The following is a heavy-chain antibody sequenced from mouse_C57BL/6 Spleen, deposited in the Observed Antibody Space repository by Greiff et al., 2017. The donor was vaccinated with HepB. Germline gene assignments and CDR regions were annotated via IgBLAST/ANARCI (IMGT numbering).Heavy chain of an antibody. J-gene: IGHJ3*01. V-gene: IGHV3-8*01. Sequence: EVKLEESGPGLAKPSQTLSLTCSVTGYSITSDYWNWIRKFPGNKLEYMGYISYSGSTYYNPSLKSRISITRDTSKNQYYLQLNSVTTEDTATYYCAIIYYGNYGGFAYWGQGTLVTVSA. CDR2: ISYSGST. CDR3: AIIYYGNYGGFAY. CDR1: GYSITSDY. D-gene: IGHD2-1*01.